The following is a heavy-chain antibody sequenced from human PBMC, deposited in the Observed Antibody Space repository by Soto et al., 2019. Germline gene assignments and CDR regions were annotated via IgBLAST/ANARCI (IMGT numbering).Heavy chain of an antibody. CDR1: GGSITSNDW. CDR3: ASLVPGGLLI. J-gene: IGHJ4*02. Sequence: QVQLQESGPGLVKPSGTLSLTCAISGGSITSNDWWSWVRQPPGKGLEWIGEIYHTGSTNYNPSLKRRVTISVHKSKNQFSLKLTSVTAAHTAVYYCASLVPGGLLIWGQGTLVTVSS. D-gene: IGHD2-2*01. CDR2: IYHTGST. V-gene: IGHV4-4*02.